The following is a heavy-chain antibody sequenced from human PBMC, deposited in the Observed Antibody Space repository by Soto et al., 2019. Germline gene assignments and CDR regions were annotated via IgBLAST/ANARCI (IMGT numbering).Heavy chain of an antibody. Sequence: GGSLRLSCAASGFTFSNAWMNWVRQAPGKGLEWVGRIKSKTDGGTTDYAAPVKGRFTISRDDSKNTLYLQMNSLKTEDTAVYYCTTDWEYYDSSGYYEYNWFDPWGQGTLVTVSS. V-gene: IGHV3-15*07. CDR3: TTDWEYYDSSGYYEYNWFDP. CDR2: IKSKTDGGTT. J-gene: IGHJ5*02. CDR1: GFTFSNAW. D-gene: IGHD3-22*01.